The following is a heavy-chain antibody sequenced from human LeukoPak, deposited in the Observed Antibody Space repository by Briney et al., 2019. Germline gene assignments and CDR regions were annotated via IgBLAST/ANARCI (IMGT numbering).Heavy chain of an antibody. CDR2: ISAGGGGT. V-gene: IGHV3-23*01. CDR3: AKVPTVVVTAIEY. CDR1: GFTFSSYA. Sequence: PGGSLRLSCAASGFTFSSYAMSWVRQAPGKGLEWVSAISAGGGGTYYADSVKGRFTISRDNSKNTLYLQMNSPRAEDTAVYYCAKVPTVVVTAIEYWGQGTLVTVSS. J-gene: IGHJ4*02. D-gene: IGHD2-21*02.